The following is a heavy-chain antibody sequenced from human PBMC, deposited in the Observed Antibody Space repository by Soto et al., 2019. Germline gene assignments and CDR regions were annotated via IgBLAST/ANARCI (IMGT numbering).Heavy chain of an antibody. Sequence: EVQLLESGGGFIQPGGSLRLSCAASGFTFSSYVMSWFRQAPGKGLEWVSAIGPSGTNTYYADSVKGRFTISRDNSKNTLFVQMNSLRAEDTAVSYCAKEKPYIDDYISVDYWGQGDLVTVSS. D-gene: IGHD4-4*01. CDR1: GFTFSSYV. CDR3: AKEKPYIDDYISVDY. J-gene: IGHJ4*02. V-gene: IGHV3-23*01. CDR2: IGPSGTNT.